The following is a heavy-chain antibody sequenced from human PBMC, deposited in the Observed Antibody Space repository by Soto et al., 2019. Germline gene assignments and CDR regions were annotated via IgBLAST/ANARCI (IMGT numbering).Heavy chain of an antibody. CDR2: VHYSGST. Sequence: PSETLSLTCSVSGGSIRGNIYYWGWIRQPPGKGLEWIATVHYSGSTYYTPSLKSRVTISADTSKNQFSLRLNSVTAADTAVYYCARQHYYDSSGYYTRNWGQGTLVTVSS. J-gene: IGHJ4*02. CDR3: ARQHYYDSSGYYTRN. V-gene: IGHV4-39*01. CDR1: GGSIRGNIYY. D-gene: IGHD3-22*01.